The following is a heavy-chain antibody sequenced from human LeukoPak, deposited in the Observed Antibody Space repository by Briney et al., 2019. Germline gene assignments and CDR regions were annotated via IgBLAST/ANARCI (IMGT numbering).Heavy chain of an antibody. J-gene: IGHJ5*02. D-gene: IGHD6-13*01. CDR3: ARDVYSSSWYGILYNWFDP. V-gene: IGHV3-66*01. Sequence: GGSLRLSCAASGFTVSSNYMSWVRQAPGQGLEWVSVIYSGGSTYYADSVKGRFTISRDNSKNTLYLQMNSLRAEDTAVYYCARDVYSSSWYGILYNWFDPWGQGTLVTVSS. CDR1: GFTVSSNY. CDR2: IYSGGST.